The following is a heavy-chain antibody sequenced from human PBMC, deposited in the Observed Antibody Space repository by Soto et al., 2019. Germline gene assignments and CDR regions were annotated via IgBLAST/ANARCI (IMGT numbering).Heavy chain of an antibody. J-gene: IGHJ6*02. CDR2: IIPILGIA. D-gene: IGHD3-10*01. CDR1: GGTFSIYT. Sequence: QVQLVQSGAEVKKPGSSVKVSCKASGGTFSIYTISWVRQAPGQGLEWMARIIPILGIANYAQKFQGRVTITADKSTSTAYMELSSLRSEDTAVYYCARFRGSYGMDVWGQGTTVTVSS. CDR3: ARFRGSYGMDV. V-gene: IGHV1-69*02.